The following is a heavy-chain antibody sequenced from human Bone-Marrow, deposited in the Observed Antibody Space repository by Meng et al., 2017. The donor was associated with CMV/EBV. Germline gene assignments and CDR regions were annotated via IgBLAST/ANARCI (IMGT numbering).Heavy chain of an antibody. D-gene: IGHD3-10*01. Sequence: QVRLQESGPGLVKPSETLSLTCTVSGGSISSYYWSWIRQPPGKGLEWIGYIYYSGSTNYNPSLKSRVTISVDTSKNQFSLKLSSVTAADTAVYYCARGVTYYGSGTNWFDPWGQGTLVTVSS. V-gene: IGHV4-59*01. CDR2: IYYSGST. CDR3: ARGVTYYGSGTNWFDP. CDR1: GGSISSYY. J-gene: IGHJ5*02.